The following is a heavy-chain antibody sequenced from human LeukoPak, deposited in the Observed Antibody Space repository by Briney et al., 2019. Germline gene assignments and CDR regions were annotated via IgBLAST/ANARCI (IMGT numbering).Heavy chain of an antibody. CDR3: ARGWSGYGSGSG. V-gene: IGHV4-34*01. CDR2: INHSGST. J-gene: IGHJ4*02. CDR1: GGSFSGYY. Sequence: SETLSLTCAVYGGSFSGYYWSWIRQPPGKGLEWIGEINHSGSTNYNPSLKSRVTISVDTSKNQFSLRLSAVTAADTAVYYCARGWSGYGSGSGWGQGTLVTVFS. D-gene: IGHD3-10*01.